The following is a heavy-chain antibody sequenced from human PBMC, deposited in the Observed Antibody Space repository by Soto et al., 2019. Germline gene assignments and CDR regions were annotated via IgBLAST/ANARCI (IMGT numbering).Heavy chain of an antibody. CDR2: IYHSGST. Sequence: LTFAVSGCSLSSGGYSWSWIRQPPGKGLEWIGYIYHSGSTYYNPSLKSRVTISVDRSKNQFSLKLSSVTAADTAVYYCARHDSGYEGFDPWGQGTLVIVSS. V-gene: IGHV4-30-2*01. CDR1: GCSLSSGGYS. J-gene: IGHJ5*02. D-gene: IGHD5-12*01. CDR3: ARHDSGYEGFDP.